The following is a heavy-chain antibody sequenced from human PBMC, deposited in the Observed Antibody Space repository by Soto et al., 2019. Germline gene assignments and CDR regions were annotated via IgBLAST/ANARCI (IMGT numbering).Heavy chain of an antibody. J-gene: IGHJ4*02. CDR1: GFTFSNYA. D-gene: IGHD6-13*01. Sequence: EVQLLESGGGLVQPGGSLRLSCAASGFTFSNYAVTWVRQAPGKGLEWVSTISGSGGSTYYADSVKGRFTSSRDNSKNTLYLQMNRLRSEDTAVYYCAKDQGSSWYEIDSWGQGTLVTVSS. CDR3: AKDQGSSWYEIDS. V-gene: IGHV3-23*01. CDR2: ISGSGGST.